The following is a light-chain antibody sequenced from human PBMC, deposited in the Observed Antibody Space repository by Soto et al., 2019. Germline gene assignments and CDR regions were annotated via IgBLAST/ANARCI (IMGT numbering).Light chain of an antibody. CDR2: EVS. V-gene: IGKV2D-29*01. CDR3: MHSVEIPPT. Sequence: DIVMTQTPLSLSVTPRQPASISCQSSQSLLHSDGKTYLSWYLQRPGQPLRLLIYEVSNRFSGVPDRLNGSGSGTDFTLKISRVEAEDVGVYYCMHSVEIPPTFGQGTKVDIK. CDR1: QSLLHSDGKTY. J-gene: IGKJ1*01.